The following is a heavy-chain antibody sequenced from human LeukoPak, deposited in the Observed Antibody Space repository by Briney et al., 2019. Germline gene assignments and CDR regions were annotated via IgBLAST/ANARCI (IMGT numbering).Heavy chain of an antibody. CDR3: AKDLVENYYGSGVTLDY. CDR1: GFTFSSYA. J-gene: IGHJ4*02. CDR2: ISFDGNTK. D-gene: IGHD3-10*01. Sequence: GRSLRLSCTASGFTFSSYAMHWVRQAPGKGLQWVAVISFDGNTKFYGDSVKGRFTISRDNSKNTLYLQMNSLRAEDTALYYCAKDLVENYYGSGVTLDYWGQGTLVTVSS. V-gene: IGHV3-30*18.